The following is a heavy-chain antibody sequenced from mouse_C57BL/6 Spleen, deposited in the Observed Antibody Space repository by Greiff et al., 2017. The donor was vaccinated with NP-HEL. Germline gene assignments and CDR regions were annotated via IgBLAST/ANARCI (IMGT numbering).Heavy chain of an antibody. V-gene: IGHV1-69*01. CDR2: IDPSDSYT. CDR3: ARWDYYGSSYRAWFAY. J-gene: IGHJ3*01. Sequence: VQLQQLGAELVMPGASVKLSCKASGYTFTSYWMHWVKQRPGQGLEWIGEIDPSDSYTNYNQKFKGKSTLTVDKSSSTAYMQLSSLTSEDSAVYYCARWDYYGSSYRAWFAYWGQGTLVTVSA. D-gene: IGHD1-1*01. CDR1: GYTFTSYW.